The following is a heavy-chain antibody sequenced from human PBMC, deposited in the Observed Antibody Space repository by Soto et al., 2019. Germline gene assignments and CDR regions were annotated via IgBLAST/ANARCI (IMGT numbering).Heavy chain of an antibody. CDR2: IIPIFGTA. J-gene: IGHJ6*02. V-gene: IGHV1-69*01. CDR3: ARERYCSSTSCYTLWNYYYYGMDV. Sequence: QVQLVQSGAEVKKPGSSVKVSCKASGGTFSSYAISWVRQAPGQGLEWMGGIIPIFGTANYAQKFQGRVTITADETTSTADMELSSLRSEDTAGYYCARERYCSSTSCYTLWNYYYYGMDVGGQGTTVTVSS. CDR1: GGTFSSYA. D-gene: IGHD2-2*02.